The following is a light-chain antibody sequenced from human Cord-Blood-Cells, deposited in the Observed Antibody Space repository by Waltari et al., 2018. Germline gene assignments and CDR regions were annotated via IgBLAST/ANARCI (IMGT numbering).Light chain of an antibody. CDR2: WAS. CDR3: QQYYSTPYT. CDR1: QSVLSSSNNKNY. V-gene: IGKV4-1*01. Sequence: DIVMTQPPDSLAVSLGERATINCKFSQSVLSSSNNKNYLAWYQQKPGQPPKLLIYWASTRESGVPDRFSGSGSGTDFTLTISSLQAEDVAVYYCQQYYSTPYTFGQGTKLEIK. J-gene: IGKJ2*01.